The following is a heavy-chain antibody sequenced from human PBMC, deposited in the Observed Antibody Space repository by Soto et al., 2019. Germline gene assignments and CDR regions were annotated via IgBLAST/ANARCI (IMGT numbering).Heavy chain of an antibody. CDR3: ARGPYNGRTWCSQYYYGMDV. CDR1: GYIFTGYY. V-gene: IGHV1-2*02. Sequence: ASVKVSCKASGYIFTGYYIHWVRHAPVQGLEWMGGINPNGGNTNYVQKFQGRVTMTRDTSINSAYMGLNGLRSDDTAVYYCARGPYNGRTWCSQYYYGMDVWGQGATVTVS. D-gene: IGHD2-2*01. CDR2: INPNGGNT. J-gene: IGHJ6*01.